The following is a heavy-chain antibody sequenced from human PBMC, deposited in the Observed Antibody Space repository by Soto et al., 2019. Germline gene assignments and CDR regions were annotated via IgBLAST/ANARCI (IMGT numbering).Heavy chain of an antibody. Sequence: PSETLSLTCTVSGGSLTSYYWSWIRQPPGKGLEWIGYIYYSGSTNYNPSLKSRVTISVDSSKNQFSLKLDSVTAADTAVYYCARLGGYYQAFDNWGQGTLVTVSS. V-gene: IGHV4-59*12. J-gene: IGHJ4*02. CDR3: ARLGGYYQAFDN. CDR2: IYYSGST. CDR1: GGSLTSYY. D-gene: IGHD3-3*01.